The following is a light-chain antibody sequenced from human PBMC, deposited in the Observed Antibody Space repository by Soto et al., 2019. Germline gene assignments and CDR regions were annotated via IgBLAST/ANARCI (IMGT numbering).Light chain of an antibody. CDR2: GVS. J-gene: IGKJ3*01. CDR1: QTGSNSY. V-gene: IGKV3-20*01. CDR3: QHYGNTPPSVT. Sequence: IVLTQSPGTLSLSPGERATLSCRASQTGSNSYLAWYQQKSGQAPRLLIYGVSTRATGIPDRFSGSGSGTEFALTISRLGPEDFAVYYCQHYGNTPPSVTFGPGTKVDIK.